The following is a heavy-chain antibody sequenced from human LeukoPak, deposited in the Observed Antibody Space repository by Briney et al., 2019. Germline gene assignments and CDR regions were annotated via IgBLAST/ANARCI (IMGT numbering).Heavy chain of an antibody. V-gene: IGHV3-20*04. CDR2: ISWNGGNT. D-gene: IGHD2-8*01. CDR3: AREGIYCVNGVCYLDY. CDR1: GFKFDDYG. J-gene: IGHJ4*02. Sequence: GGSLRLSCAASGFKFDDYGMSWVRQAPGKGLEWVSGISWNGGNTGYADSVKGRFTVSRDNAKNSLFMQVNSLRADDTAFYYCAREGIYCVNGVCYLDYWGQGTLVTVSS.